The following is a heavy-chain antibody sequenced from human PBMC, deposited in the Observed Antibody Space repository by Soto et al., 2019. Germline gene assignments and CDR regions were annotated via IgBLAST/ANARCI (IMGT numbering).Heavy chain of an antibody. CDR1: GYIFTGYH. Sequence: ASVKVSCKASGYIFTGYHIHWVRQDPGRGLEWMGWINPNSGDTEYAQNFQGRVTMTRDTSFNLVYMEMSGLMSDDTAVYYCARDARGTRGFDEMDIWGQGTTVTVSS. CDR3: ARDARGTRGFDEMDI. J-gene: IGHJ6*02. D-gene: IGHD3-9*01. CDR2: INPNSGDT. V-gene: IGHV1-2*02.